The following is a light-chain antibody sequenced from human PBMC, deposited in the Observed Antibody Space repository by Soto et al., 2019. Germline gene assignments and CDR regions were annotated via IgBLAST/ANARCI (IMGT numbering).Light chain of an antibody. CDR3: QQRSDGPPGT. CDR2: GSS. Sequence: IVLSQSPATLSVSPGESATLSCMATESASTNLAWFQRKAGPPPRLLTYGSSTRATGVPDRFSGSGSGTEFALIISSLKSEDVAVYYCQQRSDGPPGTFGQGTRLE. CDR1: ESASTN. J-gene: IGKJ5*01. V-gene: IGKV3-15*01.